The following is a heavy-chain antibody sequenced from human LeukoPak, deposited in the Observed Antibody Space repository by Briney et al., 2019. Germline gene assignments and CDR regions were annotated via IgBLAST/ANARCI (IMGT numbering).Heavy chain of an antibody. D-gene: IGHD3-22*01. CDR3: ARDPYYYDSSGSPLQLSRFDY. CDR1: GYTFTSYG. J-gene: IGHJ4*02. Sequence: ASVKVSCKAFGYTFTSYGISWVRQAPGQGLEWMGWISAYNGNTNYAQKLQGRVTMTTDTSTSTAYMELRSLRSDDTAVYYCARDPYYYDSSGSPLQLSRFDYWGQGTLVTVSS. CDR2: ISAYNGNT. V-gene: IGHV1-18*01.